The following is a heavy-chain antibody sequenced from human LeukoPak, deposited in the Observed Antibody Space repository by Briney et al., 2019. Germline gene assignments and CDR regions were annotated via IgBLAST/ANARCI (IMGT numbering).Heavy chain of an antibody. V-gene: IGHV1-2*06. Sequence: GASVKVSCKASGYTFTGYYMHWVRQDPGQGLEWVGRINPNSGGTNYAQKFQGRVTMTRDTSISTAYMELSRLRSDDTAVYYCASGIAAAGMGYYYMDVWGKGTTVTVSS. CDR2: INPNSGGT. CDR3: ASGIAAAGMGYYYMDV. D-gene: IGHD6-13*01. J-gene: IGHJ6*03. CDR1: GYTFTGYY.